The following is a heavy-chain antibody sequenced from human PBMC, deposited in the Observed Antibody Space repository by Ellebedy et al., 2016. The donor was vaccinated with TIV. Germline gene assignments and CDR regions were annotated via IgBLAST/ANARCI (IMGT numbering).Heavy chain of an antibody. V-gene: IGHV5-51*01. CDR3: ARFSRSSWSTDGDAFDI. CDR1: GYSFTSYW. Sequence: GESLKISCTGSGYSFTSYWIGWVRQMPGKGLEWMGIIYPGDSDTRYSPSFQGQVTISADKSISTAYLQWSSLEASDTAMYYCARFSRSSWSTDGDAFDIWGQGTMVTVSS. CDR2: IYPGDSDT. J-gene: IGHJ3*02. D-gene: IGHD6-13*01.